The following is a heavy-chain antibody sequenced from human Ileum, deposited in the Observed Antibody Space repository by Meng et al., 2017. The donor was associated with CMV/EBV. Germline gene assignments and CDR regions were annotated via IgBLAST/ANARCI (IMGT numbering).Heavy chain of an antibody. J-gene: IGHJ2*01. D-gene: IGHD3-10*02. Sequence: GESLKISCAASGFIFSTYTIHWVRQAPGKGLEWVSSISSSSAHIYYADSLEGRLTISRDNSKNTLYLQVNSLRTEDTAVYYCASFDLQYMLGGVYWYFDLWGRGTLVTVSS. CDR2: ISSSSAHI. CDR3: ASFDLQYMLGGVYWYFDL. V-gene: IGHV3-21*01. CDR1: GFIFSTYT.